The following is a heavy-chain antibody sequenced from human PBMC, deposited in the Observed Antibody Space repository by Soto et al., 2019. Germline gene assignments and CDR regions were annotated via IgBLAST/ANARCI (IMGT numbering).Heavy chain of an antibody. J-gene: IGHJ4*02. CDR3: AAGGTRWLHSPFDY. CDR1: GHTLTELS. Sequence: QVQLVQSGAEVKKPGASVKVSCKVSGHTLTELSMHWARQAPGKGLEWMGGFDPEDGETISAQKFQGRVTMTEDTSTDSTFVELSSLRSEDTAVYYCAAGGTRWLHSPFDYWGQGTLVTISS. CDR2: FDPEDGET. V-gene: IGHV1-24*01. D-gene: IGHD1-1*01.